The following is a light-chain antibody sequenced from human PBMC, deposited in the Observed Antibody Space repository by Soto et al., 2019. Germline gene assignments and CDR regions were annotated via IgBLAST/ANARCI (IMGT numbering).Light chain of an antibody. CDR3: QQYGSSGT. J-gene: IGKJ1*01. CDR2: GAS. V-gene: IGKV3-20*01. Sequence: DSVLTQSPGTMSLSLGERATLSYRASQSVSNNYLAWYQQKPGQAPRLLIYGASNRATGIPDRFSGSGSGTDFTLTISRLEPEDFAVYYCQQYGSSGTFGQGTKVDIK. CDR1: QSVSNNY.